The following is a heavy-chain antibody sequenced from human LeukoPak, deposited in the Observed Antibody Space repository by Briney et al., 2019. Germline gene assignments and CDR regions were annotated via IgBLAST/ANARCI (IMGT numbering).Heavy chain of an antibody. CDR2: IIPILGTA. CDR1: RGTLSGYA. D-gene: IGHD3-3*01. Sequence: SLKVSCKPPRGTLSGYAISWVRPAPEQGLWWMGQIIPILGTANYAQKCQGRVTINTDESTSTAYMELSRLRSEDTDVYSCAIRSPGEVWSGYWFDPWGQGTLVTVSS. V-gene: IGHV1-69*05. J-gene: IGHJ5*02. CDR3: AIRSPGEVWSGYWFDP.